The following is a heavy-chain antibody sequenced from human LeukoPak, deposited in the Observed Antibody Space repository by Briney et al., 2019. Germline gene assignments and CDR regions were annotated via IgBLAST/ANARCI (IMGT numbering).Heavy chain of an antibody. CDR3: ARVKGGSYYMKWFAP. V-gene: IGHV4-59*01. Sequence: SETLSLTCTVSGGSISSYYWSWIRQPPGKGLEWIGYIYYSGSTNYNPSLKSRVTISVDTSKNQFSLKLSSVTAADTAVYYCARVKGGSYYMKWFAPWGQGTLVTVSS. CDR2: IYYSGST. J-gene: IGHJ5*02. CDR1: GGSISSYY. D-gene: IGHD1-26*01.